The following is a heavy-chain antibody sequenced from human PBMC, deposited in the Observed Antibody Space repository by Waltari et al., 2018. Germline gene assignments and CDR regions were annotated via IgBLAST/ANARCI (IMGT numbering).Heavy chain of an antibody. CDR3: AREPYGGNDY. CDR2: INHSGST. Sequence: QVQLQQWGAGLLKPSETLSLTCAVYGGSFSGYYWSWIRQPPGKGLEWIGEINHSGSTNYNPSLKSRVTISVDTSKNQFSLKLSSVTAADMAVYYCAREPYGGNDYWGQGTLVTVSS. J-gene: IGHJ4*02. D-gene: IGHD4-17*01. CDR1: GGSFSGYY. V-gene: IGHV4-34*01.